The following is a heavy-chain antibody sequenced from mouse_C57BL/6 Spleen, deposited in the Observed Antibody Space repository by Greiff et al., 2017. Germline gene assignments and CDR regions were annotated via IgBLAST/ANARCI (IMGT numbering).Heavy chain of an antibody. CDR2: ISYDGSN. D-gene: IGHD3-1*01. J-gene: IGHJ1*03. Sequence: ESGPGLVKPSQSLSLTCSVTGYSITSGYYWNWIRQFPGNKLEWMGYISYDGSNNYNPSLKNRISITRDTSKNQFFLKLNSVTTEDTATYSCARDYGLHWYFDVWGTGTTVTVSS. CDR1: GYSITSGYY. V-gene: IGHV3-6*01. CDR3: ARDYGLHWYFDV.